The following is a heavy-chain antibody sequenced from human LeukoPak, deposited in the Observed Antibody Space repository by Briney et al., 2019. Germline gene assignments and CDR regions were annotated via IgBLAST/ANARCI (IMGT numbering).Heavy chain of an antibody. D-gene: IGHD3-22*01. CDR1: GFTFSSYG. J-gene: IGHJ4*02. CDR3: ASHDYYESSLGYYFGY. V-gene: IGHV3-23*01. CDR2: ISGSGGST. Sequence: PGGSLRLSCAASGFTFSSYGMSWVRQAPGKGLEWVSAISGSGGSTYYADSVKGRFTISRDNSKNTVYLQMNSLRAEDTAVYYCASHDYYESSLGYYFGYWGQGTLVTVSS.